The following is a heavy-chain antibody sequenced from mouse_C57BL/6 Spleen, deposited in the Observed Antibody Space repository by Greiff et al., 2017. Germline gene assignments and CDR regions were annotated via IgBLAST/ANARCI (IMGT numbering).Heavy chain of an antibody. Sequence: EVQGVESGGGLVKPGGSLKLSCAASGFTFSSYTMSWVRQTQGKRLAWVATISGGGGNTYYPDREKGRFTISRDNAKNTLYQQMSSLRSEDTALYNCARGWGYDGFAYWGQGTLVTVSA. CDR3: ARGWGYDGFAY. V-gene: IGHV5-9*01. D-gene: IGHD2-2*01. CDR2: ISGGGGNT. J-gene: IGHJ3*01. CDR1: GFTFSSYT.